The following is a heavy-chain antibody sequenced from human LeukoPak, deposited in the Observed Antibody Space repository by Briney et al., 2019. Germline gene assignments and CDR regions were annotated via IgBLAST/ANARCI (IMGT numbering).Heavy chain of an antibody. Sequence: SETLSLTCTVSGGSVSSGSYYWSWIRQPPGKGLEWIGYIYYSGSTNYNPSLESRVTISVDTSKNQFTLKLSSVTAADTAVYYCARDQDWDLQSLRYFDYWGQGTLVTVPS. CDR2: IYYSGST. D-gene: IGHD1-26*01. CDR3: ARDQDWDLQSLRYFDY. V-gene: IGHV4-61*01. J-gene: IGHJ4*02. CDR1: GGSVSSGSYY.